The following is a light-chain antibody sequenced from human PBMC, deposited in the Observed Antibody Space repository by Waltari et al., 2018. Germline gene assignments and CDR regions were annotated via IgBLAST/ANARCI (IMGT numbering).Light chain of an antibody. CDR1: QSVSSN. CDR2: GAS. Sequence: EIVMTQSPATLSVSPGERATLSCRASQSVSSNLAWSQQKPGQAPRLLIDGASTRATGIPARFSGSGSGTEFTLTISSLQSEDFAVYYCQQYNNWPGTFGQGTKVEIK. J-gene: IGKJ1*01. V-gene: IGKV3-15*01. CDR3: QQYNNWPGT.